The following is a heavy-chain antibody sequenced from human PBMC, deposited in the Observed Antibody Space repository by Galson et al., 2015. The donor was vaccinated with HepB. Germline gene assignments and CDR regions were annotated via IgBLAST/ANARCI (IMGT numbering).Heavy chain of an antibody. D-gene: IGHD4-23*01. V-gene: IGHV1-2*06. J-gene: IGHJ4*02. CDR2: INPNSGGT. CDR3: ARVPTVVTRNRYFDY. CDR1: GYTFTGYY. Sequence: SVKVSCKASGYTFTGYYMHWVRQAPGQGLEWMGRINPNSGGTNYAQKFQGRVTMTRDTSISTAYMELSRLRSDDTAVYYCARVPTVVTRNRYFDYWGQGALVTVSS.